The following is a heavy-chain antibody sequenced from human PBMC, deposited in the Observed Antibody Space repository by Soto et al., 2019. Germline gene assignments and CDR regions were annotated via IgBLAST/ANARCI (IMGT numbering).Heavy chain of an antibody. D-gene: IGHD3-10*01. J-gene: IGHJ4*02. CDR3: ARRVLYGSGSSPFDY. V-gene: IGHV4-39*01. CDR2: IYYSGST. CDR1: GGSISSSSYY. Sequence: SETLSLTCTVSGGSISSSSYYWGWIRQPPGKGLEWIGSIYYSGSTYYNPSLKSRVTISVDTSKNQFSLKLSSVTAADTAVYYCARRVLYGSGSSPFDYWGQGTLVTVSS.